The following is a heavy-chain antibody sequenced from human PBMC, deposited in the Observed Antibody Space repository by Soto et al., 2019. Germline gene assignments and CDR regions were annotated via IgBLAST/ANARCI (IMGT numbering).Heavy chain of an antibody. CDR1: GFTFSSYD. D-gene: IGHD6-19*01. CDR3: AKDHSYRAVAGIFDY. V-gene: IGHV3-30*18. J-gene: IGHJ4*02. Sequence: QVQLVESGGGVVQPGRSLRLSCAASGFTFSSYDMHWVRQAPGKGLEWVAVISYDGSNKYYADSVKGRFTISRDNSKNTRYLQMNSLRAEDTAVYYCAKDHSYRAVAGIFDYWGQGTLVTVSS. CDR2: ISYDGSNK.